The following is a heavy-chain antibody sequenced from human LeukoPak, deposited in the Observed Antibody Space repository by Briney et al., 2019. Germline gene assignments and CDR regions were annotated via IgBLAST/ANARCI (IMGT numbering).Heavy chain of an antibody. CDR1: GGSISSYY. V-gene: IGHV4-59*08. D-gene: IGHD3-16*02. J-gene: IGHJ4*02. CDR3: ARLIPSSYYFDY. CDR2: IYYSGST. Sequence: KPSETLSLTCTVSGGSISSYYWSWIRQPPGKGLEWIGYIYYSGSTNYNPSLKSRVTISVDTSKNQFSLKPSSVTAADTAVYYCARLIPSSYYFDYWGQGTLVTVSS.